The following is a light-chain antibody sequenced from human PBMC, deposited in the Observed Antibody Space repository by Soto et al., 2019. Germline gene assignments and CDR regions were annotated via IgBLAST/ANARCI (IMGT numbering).Light chain of an antibody. CDR3: QSYDSSLSGVI. V-gene: IGLV1-40*01. J-gene: IGLJ2*01. Sequence: QSALTQPPSVSGAPGQRVTISCTGSSSNIGAGYDVHWYQQLPGTAPKLLIYRNSNRPSGVPDRFSGSKSGTSASLAITGLQAEDEADYYCQSYDSSLSGVIFGGGTKLTVL. CDR2: RNS. CDR1: SSNIGAGYD.